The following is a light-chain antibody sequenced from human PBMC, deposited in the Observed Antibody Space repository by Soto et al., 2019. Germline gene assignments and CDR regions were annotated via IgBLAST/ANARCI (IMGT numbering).Light chain of an antibody. J-gene: IGKJ1*01. CDR3: QQYDSPGT. Sequence: EIMLTQSPGTLSLYPGERATLSCRASQSVSNNYLAWYQQKPGQAPRLLIYGASNRATGIPGRFSGSGSGTDFTLTTSRLEPEDFAVYYCQQYDSPGTFGQGTKV. CDR2: GAS. CDR1: QSVSNNY. V-gene: IGKV3-20*01.